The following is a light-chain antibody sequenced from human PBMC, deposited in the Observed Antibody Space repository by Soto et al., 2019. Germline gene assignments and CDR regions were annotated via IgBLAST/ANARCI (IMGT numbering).Light chain of an antibody. Sequence: QSALTQPASVSGSPGQSITISCTGTSSDVGGYNYVSWYQHHPGKAPKLMIYEVSNRPSGVSNRFSGSKSGNTASLTISGLQAEDEADYYCRSYTSSSTYVFGTGTKLTVL. CDR2: EVS. CDR1: SSDVGGYNY. CDR3: RSYTSSSTYV. J-gene: IGLJ1*01. V-gene: IGLV2-14*01.